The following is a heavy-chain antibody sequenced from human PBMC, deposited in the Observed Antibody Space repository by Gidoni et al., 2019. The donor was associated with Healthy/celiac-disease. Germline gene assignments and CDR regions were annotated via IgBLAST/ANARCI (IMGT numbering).Heavy chain of an antibody. CDR3: AREIAVAHLYYYYGMDV. CDR1: GGSVSSGSYY. Sequence: QVQLQESGPGLVKPSETLSLTCTVSGGSVSSGSYYWSWIRQPPGKGLEWIGYIYYSGSTNYNPSLKSRVTISVDTSKNQFSLKLSSVTAADTAVYYCAREIAVAHLYYYYGMDVWGQGTTVTVSS. J-gene: IGHJ6*02. V-gene: IGHV4-61*01. CDR2: IYYSGST. D-gene: IGHD6-19*01.